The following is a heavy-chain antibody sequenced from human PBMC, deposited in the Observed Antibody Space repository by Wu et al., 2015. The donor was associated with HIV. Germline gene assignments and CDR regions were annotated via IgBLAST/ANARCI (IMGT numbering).Heavy chain of an antibody. D-gene: IGHD3-22*01. CDR2: INPSGGST. CDR3: ARDVRYYYDNSGYIDY. CDR1: GYTFSRYY. Sequence: QVQLVQSGAEVKKPGAAVKVSCKASGYTFSRYYIDWVRQAPGQGLEWMGIINPSGGSTSYAQKFQGRVTMTRDTSTSTVYMELSSLRSEDTAMYYCARDVRYYYDNSGYIDYWGQGTLVTVSS. V-gene: IGHV1-46*03. J-gene: IGHJ4*02.